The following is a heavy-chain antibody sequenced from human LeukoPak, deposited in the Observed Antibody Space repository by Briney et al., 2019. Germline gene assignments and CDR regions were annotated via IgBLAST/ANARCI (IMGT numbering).Heavy chain of an antibody. V-gene: IGHV3-23*01. CDR3: AKDPYSTRAYNWFDP. CDR1: GFTFSSYA. Sequence: GGSLRLSCAASGFTFSSYAMSWDRQAPGKGLEWVSAISGSGGSTYYADSVKGRFTISRDNSKNTLYLQMNSLRAEDTAVYYCAKDPYSTRAYNWFDPWGQGTLVTVSS. CDR2: ISGSGGST. J-gene: IGHJ5*02. D-gene: IGHD2-21*01.